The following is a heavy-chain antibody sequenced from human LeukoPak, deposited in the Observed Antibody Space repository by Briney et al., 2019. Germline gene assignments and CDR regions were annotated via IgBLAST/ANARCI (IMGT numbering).Heavy chain of an antibody. Sequence: GGSLRLSCAASGFPFGDYYMTWIRQAPGKGLEWISYISRSGDNLYYADSVEGRFTISRDNAKNSLFLQMNSLRADDTAVYYCARAISITMIPVDYWGQGTLVTVSS. CDR3: ARAISITMIPVDY. J-gene: IGHJ4*02. CDR1: GFPFGDYY. CDR2: ISRSGDNL. D-gene: IGHD3-22*01. V-gene: IGHV3-11*01.